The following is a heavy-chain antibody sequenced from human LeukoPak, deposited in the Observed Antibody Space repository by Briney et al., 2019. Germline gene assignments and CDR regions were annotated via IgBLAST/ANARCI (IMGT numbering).Heavy chain of an antibody. J-gene: IGHJ2*01. CDR3: ARDPGYGDYGMEYWYFDL. V-gene: IGHV4-59*01. CDR2: IYYSGST. D-gene: IGHD4-17*01. CDR1: GGSISSYY. Sequence: SETLSLTCTVSGGSISSYYWSWIRQPPGKGLEWIGYIYYSGSTNYNPSLKSRVTISVDTSKNQFSLKLSSVTAADTAVYYCARDPGYGDYGMEYWYFDLWGRGTLATVSS.